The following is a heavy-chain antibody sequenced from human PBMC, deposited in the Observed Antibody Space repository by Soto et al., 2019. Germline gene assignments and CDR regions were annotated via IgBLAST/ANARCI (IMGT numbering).Heavy chain of an antibody. CDR2: IYSGGST. CDR1: GFTFSSYG. CDR3: ARGPLIAVVRQVDY. V-gene: IGHV3-NL1*01. Sequence: QVQLVESGGGVVQPGRSLRLSCAASGFTFSSYGMHWVRQAPGKGLEWVAVIYSGGSTDYADSVKGRFTISRDNSKNTLYLQLNSLRAEGTAVYYCARGPLIAVVRQVDYWGQGTLVTVSS. D-gene: IGHD2-15*01. J-gene: IGHJ4*02.